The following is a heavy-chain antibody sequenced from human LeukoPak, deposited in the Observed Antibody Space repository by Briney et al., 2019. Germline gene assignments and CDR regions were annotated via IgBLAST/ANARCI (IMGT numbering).Heavy chain of an antibody. Sequence: GGSLRLSCAASGFTFSSYAMSWVRQAPGKGLEWVSTISGSGGSTYYADSVKGRFTISRDNAKNTLYLQMNSLRDEDTAIYYCARAQAVAGTGGFDPWGQGTLVTVSS. V-gene: IGHV3-23*01. CDR3: ARAQAVAGTGGFDP. CDR2: ISGSGGST. CDR1: GFTFSSYA. D-gene: IGHD6-19*01. J-gene: IGHJ5*02.